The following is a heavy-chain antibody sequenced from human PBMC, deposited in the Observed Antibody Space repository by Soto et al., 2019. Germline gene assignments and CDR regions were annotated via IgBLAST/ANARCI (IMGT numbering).Heavy chain of an antibody. CDR3: AREVENYYYYGMDV. CDR2: ISYDGSNK. J-gene: IGHJ6*02. D-gene: IGHD2-15*01. CDR1: GFTFSSYG. Sequence: GGSLILSCAASGFTFSSYGMHWVRQAPGKGLEWVAVISYDGSNKYYADSVKGRFTISRDNAKNSLYLQMNSLRAEDTAVYYCAREVENYYYYGMDVWGQGTTVTVSS. V-gene: IGHV3-30*03.